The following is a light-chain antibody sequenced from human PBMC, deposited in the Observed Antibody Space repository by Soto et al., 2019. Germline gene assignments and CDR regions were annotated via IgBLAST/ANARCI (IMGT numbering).Light chain of an antibody. CDR1: QSLLHSNGNIY. V-gene: IGKV2-28*01. CDR3: MQAIQTPRT. J-gene: IGKJ1*01. Sequence: DIVLTQSPLSLPVTPGEPASISCRSSQSLLHSNGNIYLDWYLQKPGQSPQLLIYLGSIRASGAPDRFSDSGSGTDFTLKISRVEAEDVGIYYCMQAIQTPRTFGQGTKVEIK. CDR2: LGS.